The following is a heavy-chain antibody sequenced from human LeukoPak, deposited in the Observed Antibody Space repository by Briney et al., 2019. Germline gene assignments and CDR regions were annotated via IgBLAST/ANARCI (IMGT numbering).Heavy chain of an antibody. CDR3: AVGFGELFYGLLDY. CDR1: GASISSYY. D-gene: IGHD3-10*01. Sequence: SETLSLTCTVSGASISSYYWSWIRQPPGKGLEWIGYIYYSGSTNYNPSLKSRVTISVDTSKNQFSLKLSSVTAADTAVYYCAVGFGELFYGLLDYWGQGTLVTVSS. J-gene: IGHJ4*02. CDR2: IYYSGST. V-gene: IGHV4-59*01.